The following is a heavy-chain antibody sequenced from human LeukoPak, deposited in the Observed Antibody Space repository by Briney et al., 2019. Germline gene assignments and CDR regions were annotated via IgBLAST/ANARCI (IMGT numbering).Heavy chain of an antibody. J-gene: IGHJ6*02. CDR3: ARDKTYYYGSGSYYYYGMDV. CDR1: GFTFSSYA. Sequence: GGSLRLSCAASGFTFSSYAMNWVRQAPGKGLEWVANIKQDGSEKYYVDSVKGRFTISRDNAKNSLYLQMNSLRAEDTAVYYCARDKTYYYGSGSYYYYGMDVWGQGTTVTVSS. V-gene: IGHV3-7*01. CDR2: IKQDGSEK. D-gene: IGHD3-10*01.